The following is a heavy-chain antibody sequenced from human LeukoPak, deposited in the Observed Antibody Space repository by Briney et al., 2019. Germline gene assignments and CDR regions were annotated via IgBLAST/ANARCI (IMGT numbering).Heavy chain of an antibody. CDR1: GGSISSSSYY. Sequence: SETLSLTRTVSGGSISSSSYYWGWIRQPPGKGLEWIGTIYYSGNTYYNPSFQSRVTISLDTSKNQFSLKLSSVTAADTAVYYCARFPGGAEYRHYYYMDVWGTGTTVTVSS. CDR2: IYYSGNT. V-gene: IGHV4-39*07. CDR3: ARFPGGAEYRHYYYMDV. J-gene: IGHJ6*03. D-gene: IGHD1-14*01.